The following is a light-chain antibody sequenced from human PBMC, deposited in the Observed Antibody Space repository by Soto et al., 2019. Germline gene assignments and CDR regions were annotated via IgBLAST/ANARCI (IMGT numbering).Light chain of an antibody. CDR3: QQYGSSPET. V-gene: IGKV3-20*01. J-gene: IGKJ1*01. CDR1: QSVKSSY. Sequence: EIVLTQSPGTLTLSPGDRATLSCRASQSVKSSYIAWYQQKPGQAPRLLIYEASRRATGIPDRFSGTGSGTDFTLIISRLEPEDFAVYYCQQYGSSPETFGQGTKVEIK. CDR2: EAS.